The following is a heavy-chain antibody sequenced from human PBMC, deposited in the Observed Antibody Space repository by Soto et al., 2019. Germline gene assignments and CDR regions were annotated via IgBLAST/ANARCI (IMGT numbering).Heavy chain of an antibody. V-gene: IGHV1-3*01. J-gene: IGHJ3*02. CDR2: INAGNGNT. Sequence: ASVKVSCKASGYTFTSYAMHWVRQAPGQRLEWMGWINAGNGNTKYSQKFQGRVTITRDTSASTAYMELSSLRSEDTAVYYCARDGPPRSYDYIWGSYRYDTRNDAFDIWGQGTMVTVSS. CDR1: GYTFTSYA. D-gene: IGHD3-16*02. CDR3: ARDGPPRSYDYIWGSYRYDTRNDAFDI.